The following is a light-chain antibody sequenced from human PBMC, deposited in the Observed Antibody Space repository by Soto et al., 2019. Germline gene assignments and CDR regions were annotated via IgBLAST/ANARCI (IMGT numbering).Light chain of an antibody. CDR2: DAS. CDR1: QSVSSY. V-gene: IGKV3-11*01. CDR3: QQRSNWPPRVT. Sequence: EIVLTQSPAPLSLSPGERATLSCRASQSVSSYLAWYQQKPGQAPRLLIYDASNRATGIPARFSGSGSWTDFTLTISSLEPEDFAVYYCQQRSNWPPRVTFGQGTRLE. J-gene: IGKJ5*01.